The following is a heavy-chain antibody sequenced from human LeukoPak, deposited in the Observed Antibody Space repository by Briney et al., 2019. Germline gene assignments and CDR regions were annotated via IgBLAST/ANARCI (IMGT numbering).Heavy chain of an antibody. CDR2: ISAYNGNT. CDR3: AREAAAGVYCEY. V-gene: IGHV1-18*01. CDR1: GYTFTSYD. Sequence: ASVKVSCKASGYTFTSYDISWVRQAPGQGLEWMGWISAYNGNTNYVHSLQGRVTMTTETSTSTAYMELRSLRSDDPAIYYWAREAAAGVYCEYWGQGPLVTVSS. J-gene: IGHJ4*02. D-gene: IGHD6-13*01.